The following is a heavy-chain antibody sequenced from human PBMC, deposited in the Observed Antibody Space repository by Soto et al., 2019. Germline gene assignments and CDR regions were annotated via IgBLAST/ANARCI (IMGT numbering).Heavy chain of an antibody. Sequence: PETLSLTCTVSGGSISSCYWSWIRQPAGKGLEWIGRIYTSGSTNYNPSLKSRVTMSVDTSKNQFSLKLSSVTAADTAVYYCARDAVVVVVPATEPYYYGLDFRGQGTPVTVSS. D-gene: IGHD2-15*01. CDR2: IYTSGST. CDR1: GGSISSCY. J-gene: IGHJ6*02. V-gene: IGHV4-4*07. CDR3: ARDAVVVVVPATEPYYYGLDF.